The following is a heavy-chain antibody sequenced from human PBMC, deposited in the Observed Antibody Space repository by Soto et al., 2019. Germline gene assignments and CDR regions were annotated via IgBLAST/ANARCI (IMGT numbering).Heavy chain of an antibody. J-gene: IGHJ4*02. Sequence: GGSLRLSCEASGFTFSDYWIHWVRQAPGRGLVWVSRVQGNGIGTNYADSVEGRFTISRDNAKNTVYLQMNGLRSDDTALYYCALPYAGDPAGFDYWRQGTPVTVSS. CDR1: GFTFSDYW. D-gene: IGHD2-21*02. CDR3: ALPYAGDPAGFDY. CDR2: VQGNGIGT. V-gene: IGHV3-74*01.